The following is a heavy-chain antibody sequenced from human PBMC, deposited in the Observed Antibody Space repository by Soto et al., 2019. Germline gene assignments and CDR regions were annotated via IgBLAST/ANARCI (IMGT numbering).Heavy chain of an antibody. Sequence: LQESGPGLVKPSQTLSLTCFVSGYSITAGGYYWSWIRHLPGKGLEWIGSFYCSGSIIYNTSIRSRVSISGDTSSNNFSMSLTSVTGADRGRYYCARMYSSGSGWFHHWVQGKLVSVSS. J-gene: IGHJ1*01. D-gene: IGHD6-19*01. CDR1: GYSITAGGYY. V-gene: IGHV4-31*03. CDR3: ARMYSSGSGWFHH. CDR2: FYCSGSI.